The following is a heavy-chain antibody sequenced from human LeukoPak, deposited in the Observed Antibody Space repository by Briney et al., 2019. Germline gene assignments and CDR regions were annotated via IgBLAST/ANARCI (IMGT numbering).Heavy chain of an antibody. Sequence: GGSLRLSCAASGFTFSNAWMSWVRQAPGKGLEWVGRIKSKTDGGTTDYAAPVKGRFTISRDDSKNTLYLQMNSLKTEDTAFYYCITISMIVVVIADWGQGTLVTVSS. CDR1: GFTFSNAW. D-gene: IGHD3-22*01. J-gene: IGHJ4*02. CDR3: ITISMIVVVIAD. CDR2: IKSKTDGGTT. V-gene: IGHV3-15*01.